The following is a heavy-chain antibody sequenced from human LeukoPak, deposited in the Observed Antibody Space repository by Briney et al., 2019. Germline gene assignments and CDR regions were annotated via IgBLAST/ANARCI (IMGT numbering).Heavy chain of an antibody. CDR1: GFTFSSYW. V-gene: IGHV3-74*01. CDR3: ARDQRHIVVVTADDAFDI. Sequence: GGSLRLSCAASGFTFSSYWMHWVRQAPGKGLVWVSRINSDGSSTSYADSVKGRFTISRDNAKNTLYLQMNSLRAEDTAVYYCARDQRHIVVVTADDAFDIWGQGTVVTVSS. J-gene: IGHJ3*02. CDR2: INSDGSST. D-gene: IGHD2-21*02.